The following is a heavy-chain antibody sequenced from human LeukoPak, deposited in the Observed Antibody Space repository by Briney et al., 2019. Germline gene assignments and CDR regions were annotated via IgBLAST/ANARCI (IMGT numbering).Heavy chain of an antibody. J-gene: IGHJ4*02. D-gene: IGHD2-8*01. Sequence: GESLQISCKGSGYNFANYWIGWVRQVPGKGLEWMGTIYPGDSDTRYSPSFQGQVTISADKSISIAYLQWSSLKASDTAMYYCARRRHCTSGACEDFDFWGQGTLVTVSS. CDR2: IYPGDSDT. V-gene: IGHV5-51*01. CDR3: ARRRHCTSGACEDFDF. CDR1: GYNFANYW.